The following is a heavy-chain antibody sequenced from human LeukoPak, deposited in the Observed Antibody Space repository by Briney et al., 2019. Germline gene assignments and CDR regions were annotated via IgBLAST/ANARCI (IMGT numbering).Heavy chain of an antibody. V-gene: IGHV3-23*01. D-gene: IGHD3-22*01. CDR1: GFTFSTYA. CDR2: ISGSGGST. J-gene: IGHJ4*02. CDR3: AKDHYYDSSGYLY. Sequence: PGGSLRLSCTASGFTFSTYAMSWVRQAPGKGLEWVSAISGSGGSTYYADSVKGRFTISRDNSKNTLYLQMNSLRAEDTAVYYCAKDHYYDSSGYLYWGQGTLVTVSS.